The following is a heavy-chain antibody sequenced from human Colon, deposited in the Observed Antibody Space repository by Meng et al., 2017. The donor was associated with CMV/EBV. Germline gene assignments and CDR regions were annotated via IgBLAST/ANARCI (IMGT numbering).Heavy chain of an antibody. CDR1: GASINAGDY. J-gene: IGHJ4*02. CDR3: ARALDFWSVPDY. Sequence: ETLSLTCSVSGASINAGDYWGWIRQPPGQGLEWIGSLYHSGGRYYNPALRSGVTLSVDTSKTQFSLHLASVSVADTAIYFCARALDFWSVPDYWGQGMLVTVSS. V-gene: IGHV4-38-2*02. CDR2: LYHSGGR. D-gene: IGHD3-3*01.